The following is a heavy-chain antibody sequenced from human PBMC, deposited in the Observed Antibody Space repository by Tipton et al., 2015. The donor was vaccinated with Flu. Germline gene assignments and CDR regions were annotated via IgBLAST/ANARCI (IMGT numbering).Heavy chain of an antibody. D-gene: IGHD4-11*01. V-gene: IGHV4-34*01. CDR1: GGSFSGYY. Sequence: TLSLTCAVYGGSFSGYYWSWIRQPPGKGLEWIGEINHSGSTNYNPSLKSRVTISVDTSKNQFSLRLSSVTAADTAVYFCARRDYSNYVSEPKSWFDPWGRGILVTVSS. J-gene: IGHJ5*02. CDR3: ARRDYSNYVSEPKSWFDP. CDR2: INHSGST.